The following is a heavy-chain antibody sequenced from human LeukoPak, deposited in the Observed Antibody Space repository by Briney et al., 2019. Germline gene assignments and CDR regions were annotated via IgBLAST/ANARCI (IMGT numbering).Heavy chain of an antibody. J-gene: IGHJ4*02. CDR3: ARTPADWGYFDY. CDR1: GFTFSAYW. V-gene: IGHV3-7*05. D-gene: IGHD7-27*01. Sequence: GGSLRLSCAASGFTFSAYWINWDRQAPGKGLEWVANIKRDGSEKYYAGSVKGRFTISRHNGKNSLYLQMNSLRAEDTAVYYCARTPADWGYFDYWGQGALVTVSS. CDR2: IKRDGSEK.